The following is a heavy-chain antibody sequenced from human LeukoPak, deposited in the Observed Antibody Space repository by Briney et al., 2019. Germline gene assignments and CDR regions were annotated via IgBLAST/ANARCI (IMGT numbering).Heavy chain of an antibody. CDR2: ISGSVGST. Sequence: PGVSLTLFCAVSVFTFRSYPMRWAPQSRGEGGGWVSAISGSVGSTYYGDHVKGRFTISRDNSKNTLYLQMHSLRAEDTAVYYCAKREFSIVGATTGYYYYGMDVWGQGTTVTVSS. CDR3: AKREFSIVGATTGYYYYGMDV. J-gene: IGHJ6*02. D-gene: IGHD1-26*01. CDR1: VFTFRSYP. V-gene: IGHV3-23*01.